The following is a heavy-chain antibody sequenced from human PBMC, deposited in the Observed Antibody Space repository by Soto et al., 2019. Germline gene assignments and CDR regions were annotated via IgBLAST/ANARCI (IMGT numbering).Heavy chain of an antibody. V-gene: IGHV3-21*01. D-gene: IGHD3-9*01. CDR3: ARTPPXYFDWSPGYMXV. CDR2: ISSSSSYI. CDR1: GFTFSSYS. Sequence: GGSLRLSCAASGFTFSSYSMNWVRQAPGKGLEWVSSISSSSSYIYYADSVKGRFTISRDNAKNSLYLQMNSLRAEDTAVYYCARTPPXYFDWSPGYMXVWGKGTTVXVSS. J-gene: IGHJ6*03.